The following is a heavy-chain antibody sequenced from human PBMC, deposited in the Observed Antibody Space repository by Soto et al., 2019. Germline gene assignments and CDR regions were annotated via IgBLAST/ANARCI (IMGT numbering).Heavy chain of an antibody. J-gene: IGHJ4*02. CDR1: GGSFSGYY. Sequence: SETLSLTCAVYGGSFSGYYWSWIRQPPGKGLEWIGEINHSGSTNYNPSLKSRVTISVDTSKNKFSLKLSSVSAADTAVYYCARRSITMVRGQFLFVTYYFDYWGQGTLVTVSS. V-gene: IGHV4-34*01. CDR2: INHSGST. D-gene: IGHD3-10*01. CDR3: ARRSITMVRGQFLFVTYYFDY.